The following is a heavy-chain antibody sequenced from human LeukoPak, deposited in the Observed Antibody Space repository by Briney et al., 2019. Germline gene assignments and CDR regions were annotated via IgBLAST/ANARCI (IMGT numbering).Heavy chain of an antibody. CDR2: ISYDGSNK. CDR1: GFTFSSYA. Sequence: GRSLRLSCAASGFTFSSYAMHWVRQAPGKGLEWVAVISYDGSNKYYADSVKGRFTISRDNSKNTLYLQMNSLRAEDTAVYYCAGEQGATDYWGQGTLVTVSS. CDR3: AGEQGATDY. D-gene: IGHD1-26*01. J-gene: IGHJ4*02. V-gene: IGHV3-30-3*01.